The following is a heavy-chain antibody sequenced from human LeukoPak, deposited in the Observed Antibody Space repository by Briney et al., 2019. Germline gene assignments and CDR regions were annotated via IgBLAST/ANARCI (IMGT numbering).Heavy chain of an antibody. V-gene: IGHV1-2*02. D-gene: IGHD3-22*01. Sequence: ASVKVSCKASGYSITSYYMHWVRQAPGQGLEWMGWINPNSGGTNYAQKFQGRVTMTRDTSISTAYMELSRLRSDDTAVYYCARGAVEYDSSGYSPPLDYWGQGTLVTVSS. J-gene: IGHJ4*02. CDR3: ARGAVEYDSSGYSPPLDY. CDR1: GYSITSYY. CDR2: INPNSGGT.